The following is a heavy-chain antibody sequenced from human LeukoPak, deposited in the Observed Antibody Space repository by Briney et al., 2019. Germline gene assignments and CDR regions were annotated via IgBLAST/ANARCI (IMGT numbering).Heavy chain of an antibody. CDR3: AKDPHYYGSGSYSFDY. Sequence: PGGSLRLSCAASGFTFSSYSMNWVRQAPGKGLEWVAFIRYDGSNKYYADSVKGRFTISRDNSKNTLYLQMNSLRAEDTAVYYCAKDPHYYGSGSYSFDYWGQGTLVTVSS. CDR2: IRYDGSNK. CDR1: GFTFSSYS. J-gene: IGHJ4*02. V-gene: IGHV3-30*02. D-gene: IGHD3-10*01.